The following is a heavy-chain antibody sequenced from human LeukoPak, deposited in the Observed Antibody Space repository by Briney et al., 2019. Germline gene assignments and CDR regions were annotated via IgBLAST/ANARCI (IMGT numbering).Heavy chain of an antibody. CDR1: GGSISSYY. D-gene: IGHD3-10*01. J-gene: IGHJ5*02. Sequence: PSETLSLTCTVSGGSISSYYWSWIRQPPGKGLEWIGYIYYSGSTNYNPSLKSRVTISVDTSKNQFSLKLSSVTAADTAVYYCARGAMARQNWFDPWGQGTLVTVSS. V-gene: IGHV4-59*01. CDR3: ARGAMARQNWFDP. CDR2: IYYSGST.